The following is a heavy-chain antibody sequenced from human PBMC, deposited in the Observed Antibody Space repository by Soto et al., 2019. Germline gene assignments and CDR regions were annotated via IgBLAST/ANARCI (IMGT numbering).Heavy chain of an antibody. J-gene: IGHJ6*02. Sequence: QVQLVESGGGVVHPGRSLRLSCSSSTFTFSTYGMHWVRQAPGKGLEWVAVISYDGNKKYYADSVKGRFTISRDNSQETLYLQMNSLRDEDTAIYYCAKDRDPAASLYGMDVWGQGTTVTVSS. CDR1: TFTFSTYG. CDR3: AKDRDPAASLYGMDV. CDR2: ISYDGNKK. V-gene: IGHV3-30*18. D-gene: IGHD6-13*01.